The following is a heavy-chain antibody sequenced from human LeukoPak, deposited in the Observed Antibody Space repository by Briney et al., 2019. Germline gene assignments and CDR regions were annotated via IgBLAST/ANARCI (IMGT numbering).Heavy chain of an antibody. CDR3: TTDLGTYYHGSQRLIPIDY. V-gene: IGHV3-15*01. CDR1: GFTFSNAW. J-gene: IGHJ4*02. D-gene: IGHD3-10*01. CDR2: IKSKTDGETT. Sequence: GGSLRLSCAASGFTFSNAWMSWVRQAPGKGLEWIGRIKSKTDGETTNYAEPVRGGFTISRDDSKSAVYLQMNSLKIEDTAVYYCTTDLGTYYHGSQRLIPIDYWGQGTLVTVSS.